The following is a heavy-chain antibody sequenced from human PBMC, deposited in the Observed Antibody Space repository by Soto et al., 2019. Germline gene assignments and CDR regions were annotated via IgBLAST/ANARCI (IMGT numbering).Heavy chain of an antibody. CDR1: VFTFSSYA. CDR2: ISGSGGST. D-gene: IGHD6-6*01. CDR3: AKGRGIAARPVLQWDY. V-gene: IGHV3-23*01. Sequence: WWSLRLSCSASVFTFSSYAMSWLRQAPGKGLEWVSAISGSGGSTYYADSVKGRFTISRDNSKNTLYLQMNSLRAEDTAVYYCAKGRGIAARPVLQWDYWGQGTLVTVSS. J-gene: IGHJ4*02.